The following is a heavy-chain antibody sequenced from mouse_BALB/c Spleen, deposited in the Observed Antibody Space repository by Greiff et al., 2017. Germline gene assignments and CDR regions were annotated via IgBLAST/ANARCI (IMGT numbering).Heavy chain of an antibody. D-gene: IGHD1-1*01. J-gene: IGHJ3*01. V-gene: IGHV1-81*01. CDR1: GYTFTDYG. CDR3: ARRDYGSSWFAY. CDR2: IYPGSGST. Sequence: QVQLQQSGPELVKPGASVKMSCKASGYTFTDYGISWVKQRTGQGLEWIGGIYPGSGSTYYNEKFKGKATLTADKSSNTAYMQLSSLTSEDSAVYYCARRDYGSSWFAYWGQGTLVTVSA.